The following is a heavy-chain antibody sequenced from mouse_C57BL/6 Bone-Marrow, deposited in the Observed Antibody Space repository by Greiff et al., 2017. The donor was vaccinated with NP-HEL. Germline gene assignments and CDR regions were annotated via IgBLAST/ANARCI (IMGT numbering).Heavy chain of an antibody. CDR2: FYPGSGSI. Sequence: VQGVESGAELVKPGASVKLSCKASGYTFTEYTIHWVKQRSGQGLEWIGWFYPGSGSIKYNEKFKDKATLTADKSSSTVYMELSRLTSEDSAVYFCARHEELLRPFAYWGQGTLVTVSA. V-gene: IGHV1-62-2*01. D-gene: IGHD1-1*01. J-gene: IGHJ3*01. CDR1: GYTFTEYT. CDR3: ARHEELLRPFAY.